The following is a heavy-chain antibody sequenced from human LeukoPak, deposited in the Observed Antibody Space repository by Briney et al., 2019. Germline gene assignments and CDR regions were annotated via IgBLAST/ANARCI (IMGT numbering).Heavy chain of an antibody. CDR3: ARGHDYGDYYYYYYMDV. J-gene: IGHJ6*03. CDR2: ISSSGSTI. CDR1: GFTFSDYY. V-gene: IGHV3-11*01. D-gene: IGHD4-17*01. Sequence: PGGSLRLSCAASGFTFSDYYMSWIRQAPGKGLEWVSYISSSGSTIYYADSVRGRFTISRDNAKNSLYLQMNSLRAEDTAVYYCARGHDYGDYYYYYYMDVWGKGTTVTVSS.